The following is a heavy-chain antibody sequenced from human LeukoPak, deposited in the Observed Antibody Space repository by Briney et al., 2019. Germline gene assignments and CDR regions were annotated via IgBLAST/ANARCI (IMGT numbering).Heavy chain of an antibody. CDR1: GFTFSSYA. V-gene: IGHV3-43*02. J-gene: IGHJ4*02. CDR2: ISGDGVTT. CDR3: ARESGKFDY. Sequence: GGSLRLSCAASGFTFSSYAMSWVRQAPGKGLEWVSLISGDGVTTFYADSVKGRFSISRDNSKNSLSLEMNSLRTEDTAMYYCARESGKFDYWGQGTLVAVSS.